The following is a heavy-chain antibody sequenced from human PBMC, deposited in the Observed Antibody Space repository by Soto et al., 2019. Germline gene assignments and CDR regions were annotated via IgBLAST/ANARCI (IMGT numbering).Heavy chain of an antibody. Sequence: ASVKVSCKASGYTFTSYGISWVRQAPGQGLEWMGWISAYNGNTNYAQKLQGRVTMTTDTSTSTAYMELRSLRSDDTAVYYCARVTHSSSWYDRWFDPWGQGTLVTVSS. V-gene: IGHV1-18*04. J-gene: IGHJ5*02. D-gene: IGHD6-13*01. CDR1: GYTFTSYG. CDR2: ISAYNGNT. CDR3: ARVTHSSSWYDRWFDP.